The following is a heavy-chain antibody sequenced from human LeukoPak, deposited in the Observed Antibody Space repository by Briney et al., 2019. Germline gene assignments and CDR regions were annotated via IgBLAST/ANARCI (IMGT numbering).Heavy chain of an antibody. V-gene: IGHV3-74*01. J-gene: IGHJ5*02. D-gene: IGHD2-15*01. Sequence: GGSLRLSCVASGFSLSGYWMYWVRQAPGKGLMYISCNNGDGSTTNYADVVKGRFTMSRDNVKNTLYLQVNSLRVEDTAVYYCARDPRNVGLAPWGQGTLVTVSS. CDR3: ARDPRNVGLAP. CDR2: NNGDGSTT. CDR1: GFSLSGYW.